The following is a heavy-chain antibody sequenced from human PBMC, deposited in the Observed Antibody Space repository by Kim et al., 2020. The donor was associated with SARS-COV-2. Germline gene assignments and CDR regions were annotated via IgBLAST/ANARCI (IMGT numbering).Heavy chain of an antibody. V-gene: IGHV4-39*01. CDR3: ARNYGAGSYYDF. J-gene: IGHJ4*02. D-gene: IGHD3-10*01. Sequence: YYTPSLKSRVTISVATSTTQCSLKLSSVTAADTAVYYCARNYGAGSYYDFWGQGTLVTVSS.